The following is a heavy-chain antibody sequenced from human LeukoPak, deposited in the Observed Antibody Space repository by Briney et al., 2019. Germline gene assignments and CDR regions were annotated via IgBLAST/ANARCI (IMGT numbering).Heavy chain of an antibody. Sequence: GASVKVSCKASGYTFTGYYMHWVRQAPGQGLEWMGWINPNSGGTNYAQKFQGRVTMTRDTSIGTAYMELSRLRSDDTAVYYCARDRSSSGSYYYWGQGTLVTVSS. CDR3: ARDRSSSGSYYY. V-gene: IGHV1-2*02. CDR2: INPNSGGT. D-gene: IGHD1-26*01. J-gene: IGHJ4*02. CDR1: GYTFTGYY.